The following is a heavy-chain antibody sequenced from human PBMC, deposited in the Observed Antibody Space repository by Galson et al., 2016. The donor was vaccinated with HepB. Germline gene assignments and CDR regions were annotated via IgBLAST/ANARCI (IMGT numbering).Heavy chain of an antibody. V-gene: IGHV1-46*01. CDR2: VDPAGLTT. Sequence: SVKVSCKASGYTFTRFFIHWVRQVPGQGLEWMGIVDPAGLTTEYAQRFQDRLTMTGATSTSTVHMELSGLTSADTAMYYCARDALLDGYSGYEGAFDIWVHGTMVTVSS. D-gene: IGHD5-12*01. CDR1: GYTFTRFF. J-gene: IGHJ3*02. CDR3: ARDALLDGYSGYEGAFDI.